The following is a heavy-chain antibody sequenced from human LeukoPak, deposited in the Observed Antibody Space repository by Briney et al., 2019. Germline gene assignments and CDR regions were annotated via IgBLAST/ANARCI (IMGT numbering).Heavy chain of an antibody. CDR3: TTVSMVRGVESDY. CDR1: GGSISSSTYH. Sequence: SETLSLTCTVSGGSISSSTYHWGWIRQPPGKGLEWIGSIYYSGSTHYNPSLKSRVTISVDTSKNQFSLKLSSVTAPDTAVYYCTTVSMVRGVESDYWGQGTLVTVSS. V-gene: IGHV4-39*01. D-gene: IGHD3-10*01. CDR2: IYYSGST. J-gene: IGHJ4*02.